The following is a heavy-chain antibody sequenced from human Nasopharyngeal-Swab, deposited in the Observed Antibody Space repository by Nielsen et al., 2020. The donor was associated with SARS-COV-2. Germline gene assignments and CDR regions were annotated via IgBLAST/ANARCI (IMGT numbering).Heavy chain of an antibody. CDR1: GYTFTSYG. V-gene: IGHV1-18*01. Sequence: ASVKVSCKASGYTFTSYGISWVRQAPGQGVEWMGWISAYNGNTNYAQKLQGRVTMTTDTSTSTAYMELRSLRSDDTAVYYCARDRSNQWLVRGWAFDIWGQGTMVTVSS. D-gene: IGHD6-19*01. CDR3: ARDRSNQWLVRGWAFDI. J-gene: IGHJ3*02. CDR2: ISAYNGNT.